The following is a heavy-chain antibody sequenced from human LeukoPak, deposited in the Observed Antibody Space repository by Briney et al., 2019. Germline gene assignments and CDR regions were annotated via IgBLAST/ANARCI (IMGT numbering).Heavy chain of an antibody. V-gene: IGHV4-59*08. D-gene: IGHD1/OR15-1a*01. CDR2: TSYTVGET. CDR3: ARQPGGTAAFDS. Sequence: SETLSPTSTLPTGSLTLYYWGWIRPPPGGGLEWIGCTSYTVGETKHKPSLKRPPTISVHTSEHPTSLMLASVPAADPAVYYCARQPGGTAAFDSWAQGTMVTVSS. J-gene: IGHJ3*02. CDR1: TGSLTLYY.